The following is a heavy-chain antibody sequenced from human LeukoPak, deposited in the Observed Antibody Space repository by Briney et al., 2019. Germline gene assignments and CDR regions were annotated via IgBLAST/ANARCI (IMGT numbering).Heavy chain of an antibody. Sequence: GASVKVSCKASGYTFTGYYMHWVRQAPGQGLEWIGWINPNSGGTNYAQKFQGRVTMTRDTSISTAYMELSRLRSDDTAVYYCARGGITQRPNWFDPWGQGTLVTVSS. V-gene: IGHV1-2*02. CDR2: INPNSGGT. CDR3: ARGGITQRPNWFDP. CDR1: GYTFTGYY. J-gene: IGHJ5*02. D-gene: IGHD1-14*01.